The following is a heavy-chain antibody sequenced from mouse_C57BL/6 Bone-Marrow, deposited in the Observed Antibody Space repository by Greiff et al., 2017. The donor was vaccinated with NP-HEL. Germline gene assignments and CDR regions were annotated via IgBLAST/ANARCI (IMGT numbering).Heavy chain of an antibody. CDR2: IYPGSGNT. V-gene: IGHV1-76*01. J-gene: IGHJ1*03. Sequence: QVQLQQSGAELVRPGASVKLSCKASGYTFTDYYINWVKQRPGQGLEWIARIYPGSGNTYYNEKFKGKATLTAEKSSSTADMQLSSLTSEDSAVYFCARQRGRGWYFDVWGTGTTVTVSS. CDR3: ARQRGRGWYFDV. CDR1: GYTFTDYY.